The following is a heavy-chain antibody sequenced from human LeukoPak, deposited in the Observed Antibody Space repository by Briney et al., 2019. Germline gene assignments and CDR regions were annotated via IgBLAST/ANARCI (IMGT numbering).Heavy chain of an antibody. CDR3: AREEIGRPQRSYYY. CDR2: INPNSGGT. J-gene: IGHJ4*02. D-gene: IGHD5-24*01. CDR1: GYTFSDYY. V-gene: IGHV1-2*06. Sequence: ASVKVSCKASGYTFSDYYMHWVRQAPGQGLEWMGRINPNSGGTNYAQKFQGRVTMTRDTSISTAYMELSRLRSDDTAVYYCAREEIGRPQRSYYYWGQGTLVTVSS.